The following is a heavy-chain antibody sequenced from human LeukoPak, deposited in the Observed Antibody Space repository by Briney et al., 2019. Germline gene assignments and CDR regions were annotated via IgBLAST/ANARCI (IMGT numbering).Heavy chain of an antibody. CDR2: IYYGGST. CDR3: ANARYSSGGIGRYFDY. J-gene: IGHJ4*02. Sequence: PSETLSLTCTVSGGSISSGGYYWSWIRQHPGKGLEWIGYIYYGGSTYYNPSLKSRVTISVDTSKNQFSLKLSSVTAADTAVYYCANARYSSGGIGRYFDYWGQGTLVTVSS. V-gene: IGHV4-31*03. D-gene: IGHD6-19*01. CDR1: GGSISSGGYY.